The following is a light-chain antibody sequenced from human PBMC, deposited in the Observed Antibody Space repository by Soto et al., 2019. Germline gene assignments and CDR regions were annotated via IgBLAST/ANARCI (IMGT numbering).Light chain of an antibody. CDR3: KSYAGSNTYV. CDR2: EVV. CDR1: KNDIGVYDF. V-gene: IGLV2-8*01. Sequence: SALTQPPSASGSPGQSVTISCSGTKNDIGVYDFVSWYQHPPGKAPRLIIYEVVQRPSGVPDRFSGSESGNTASLTVSGLQAADEAYYFCKSYAGSNTYVFGSGTKVTVL. J-gene: IGLJ1*01.